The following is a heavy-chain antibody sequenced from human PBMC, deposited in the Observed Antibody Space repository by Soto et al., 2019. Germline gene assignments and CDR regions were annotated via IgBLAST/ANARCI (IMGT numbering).Heavy chain of an antibody. D-gene: IGHD6-19*01. CDR2: IYYSGST. J-gene: IGHJ4*02. Sequence: PSETLSLTCTVSGGSISSSSYCFCCIRQPPGKGLEWIGSIYYSGSTYYNPSLKSRVTISVDTSKNQFSLKLSSVTAADTAVYYCARFYSSGSFDYWGQGTLVTVSS. V-gene: IGHV4-39*01. CDR3: ARFYSSGSFDY. CDR1: GGSISSSSYC.